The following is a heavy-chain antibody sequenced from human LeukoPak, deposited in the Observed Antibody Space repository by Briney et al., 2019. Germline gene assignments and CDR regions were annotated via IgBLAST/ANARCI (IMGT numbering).Heavy chain of an antibody. CDR3: VRGRYSPDP. D-gene: IGHD5-18*01. V-gene: IGHV3-30-3*01. Sequence: GGSLRLSCAASGFTLDSYAMQWVRQAPDKGPEWVAVISSDGSIECYADSVKGRFTISRDNSKNTLYLQMNSLRGEDTAVYYCVRGRYSPDPWGQGTLVTVSS. CDR1: GFTLDSYA. CDR2: ISSDGSIE. J-gene: IGHJ5*02.